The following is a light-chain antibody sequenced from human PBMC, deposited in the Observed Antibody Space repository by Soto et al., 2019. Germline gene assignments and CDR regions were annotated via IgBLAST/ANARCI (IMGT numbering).Light chain of an antibody. J-gene: IGKJ5*01. CDR3: QQYNKWPVS. Sequence: EIVLTQCAGTLCLSPGEGATLSCRASQSVSSNYLAWYQQKPGQAPRLLIFGASNRASDIPARFSGSGSGTEFTLTISRLQSEDFAIYYCQQYNKWPVSFGQGTRLEI. V-gene: IGKV3-15*01. CDR2: GAS. CDR1: QSVSSN.